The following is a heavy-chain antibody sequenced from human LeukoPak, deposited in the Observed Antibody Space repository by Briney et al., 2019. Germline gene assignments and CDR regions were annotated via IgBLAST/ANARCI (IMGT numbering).Heavy chain of an antibody. CDR3: ASSGLTGNYYYYMDV. V-gene: IGHV4-59*11. D-gene: IGHD3-9*01. Sequence: SETLSLTCIVSGGSISSHYWTWIRQSAGKGLEWLGYTSYGGSTNYNPSLKSRVTISVDTSKNQFSLKLTSVTAADTAVYYCASSGLTGNYYYYMDVWGKGTTVTVSS. J-gene: IGHJ6*03. CDR2: TSYGGST. CDR1: GGSISSHY.